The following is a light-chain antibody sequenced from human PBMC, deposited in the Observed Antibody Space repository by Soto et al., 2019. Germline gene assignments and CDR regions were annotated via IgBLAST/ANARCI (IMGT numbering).Light chain of an antibody. CDR1: SSDVGGYYY. J-gene: IGLJ3*02. CDR2: EVN. CDR3: SSDTSTNIRV. V-gene: IGLV2-14*01. Sequence: QSALTQPASVSASPGQSITISCTGTSSDVGGYYYVSWYQQHPGAAPKLIIYEVNHRPSGLSNRFAASKSGNTASLTISGLQDEDEDNYYCSSDTSTNIRVFGGGTKLTVL.